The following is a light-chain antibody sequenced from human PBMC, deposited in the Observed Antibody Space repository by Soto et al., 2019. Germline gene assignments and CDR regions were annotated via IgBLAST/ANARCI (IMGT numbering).Light chain of an antibody. V-gene: IGLV2-23*01. CDR2: EGI. Sequence: PASVSGSPGQSITISCTGTSSTVGGFNVVSWYQQHPGKAPKVIIYEGIKRPSGISNRFSGSNSGSTASLTISGLQAEDEADYYCCSYVGATTYVFGTGTKVTVL. CDR3: CSYVGATTYV. CDR1: SSTVGGFNV. J-gene: IGLJ1*01.